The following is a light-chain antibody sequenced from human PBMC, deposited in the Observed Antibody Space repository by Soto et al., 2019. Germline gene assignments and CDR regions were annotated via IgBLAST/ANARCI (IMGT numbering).Light chain of an antibody. CDR1: QSISSW. CDR2: KAS. Sequence: DIQMTQSPSTLSASVGDRVTITCRASQSISSWLAWYQQKPGKAPKLLIYKASSLESGVPSRFSGSGSGTEFTLTISSLQPDDCATYYCQQYNSYLLTFGPGTKVDIK. CDR3: QQYNSYLLT. J-gene: IGKJ3*01. V-gene: IGKV1-5*03.